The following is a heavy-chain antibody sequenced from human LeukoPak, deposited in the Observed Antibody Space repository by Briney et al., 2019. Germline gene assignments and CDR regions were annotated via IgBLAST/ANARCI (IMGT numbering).Heavy chain of an antibody. CDR2: IYTSGST. D-gene: IGHD5-24*01. J-gene: IGHJ4*02. CDR1: GGSISSYY. V-gene: IGHV4-4*07. Sequence: SETLSLTCTVSGGSISSYYWSWIRQPAGKGQEWIGRIYTSGSTDYNPSLKSRVIMSVDTSKNQFSLKLSSVTAADTAVYYCARDEDGYNAVDYWGQGTLVTVSS. CDR3: ARDEDGYNAVDY.